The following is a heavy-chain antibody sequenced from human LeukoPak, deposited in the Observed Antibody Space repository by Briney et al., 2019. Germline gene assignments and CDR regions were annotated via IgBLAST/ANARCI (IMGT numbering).Heavy chain of an antibody. CDR1: GGSISSYY. CDR2: IYYSGST. J-gene: IGHJ4*02. CDR3: ASTTTYYYGSRSQYYFDY. D-gene: IGHD3-10*01. V-gene: IGHV4-59*01. Sequence: PSETLSLTCTVSGGSISSYYWSWIRQPPGKGLEWIGYIYYSGSTNYNPSLKSRVTISVDTSKNQFSLKLSSVTAADTAVYYCASTTTYYYGSRSQYYFDYWGQGTLVTVSS.